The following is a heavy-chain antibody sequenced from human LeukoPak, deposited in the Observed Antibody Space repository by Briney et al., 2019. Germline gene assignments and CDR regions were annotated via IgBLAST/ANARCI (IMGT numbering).Heavy chain of an antibody. CDR2: IYSGGST. Sequence: PGGSLRLSCAASEFSVGSNYMTWVRQAPGKGLEWVSLIYSGGSTYYADSVKGRLTISRDNSKNTLYLQMNSLRADDTAVYYCARGPRGYHKTGGQGTLVTGSS. D-gene: IGHD5-12*01. J-gene: IGHJ4*02. V-gene: IGHV3-66*01. CDR3: ARGPRGYHKT. CDR1: EFSVGSNY.